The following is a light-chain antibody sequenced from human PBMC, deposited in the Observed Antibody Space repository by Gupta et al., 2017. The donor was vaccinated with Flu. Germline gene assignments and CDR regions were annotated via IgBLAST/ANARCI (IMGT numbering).Light chain of an antibody. CDR3: GTLNISRSVVV. V-gene: IGLV1-51*02. CDR1: SSNIGNNY. Sequence: QSVLTQPPSVSAAPGQKVTISCSVSSSNIGNNYVSWYQQLPGTAPKLLCYENNKRPSGIPERFAGSKSVTSATLGNTRLQAGDEADDYCGTLNISRSVVVFGGGNKLTVL. J-gene: IGLJ3*02. CDR2: ENN.